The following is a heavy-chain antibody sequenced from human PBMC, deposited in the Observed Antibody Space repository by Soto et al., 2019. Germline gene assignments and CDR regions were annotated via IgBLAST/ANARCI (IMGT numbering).Heavy chain of an antibody. CDR3: VKGEYYYDSSGYYPFDY. D-gene: IGHD3-22*01. CDR1: GYTFTSYD. V-gene: IGHV1-8*01. CDR2: MNPNSGNT. Sequence: ASVKVSCKASGYTFTSYDINCVRQATGQGLEWMGWMNPNSGNTGYAQKFQGRVTMTRNTSISTAYMELSSLRADDTAVYYCVKGEYYYDSSGYYPFDYWGQGTLVTVSS. J-gene: IGHJ4*02.